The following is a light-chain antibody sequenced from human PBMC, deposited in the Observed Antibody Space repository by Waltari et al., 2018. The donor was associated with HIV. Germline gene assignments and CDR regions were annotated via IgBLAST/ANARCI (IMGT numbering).Light chain of an antibody. CDR1: SSNIGNNY. Sequence: QSVLTQPPPVSAAPGQKVTISCSGSSSNIGNNYVSWYQQLPGTAPKLLIYDNNKRPSGIPDRFSGSKAGTSATLDITGLQTGDEADDYCGTWDSSLSGVVFGGGTKLTVL. V-gene: IGLV1-51*01. CDR2: DNN. CDR3: GTWDSSLSGVV. J-gene: IGLJ2*01.